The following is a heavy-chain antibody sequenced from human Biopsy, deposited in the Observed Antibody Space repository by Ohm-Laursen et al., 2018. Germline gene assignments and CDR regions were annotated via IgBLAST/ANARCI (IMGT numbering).Heavy chain of an antibody. CDR1: GFSFSSYG. V-gene: IGHV3-23*01. CDR2: ISGSGRT. J-gene: IGHJ5*01. D-gene: IGHD2-8*02. CDR3: AKDRDLNLLAWFDP. Sequence: SLRLSCAASGFSFSSYGMHWVRQAPGKGLEWVSAISGSGRTYYADSAKGRFTISRANSKNTLFLQLSSLRAEGTAVYPCAKDRDLNLLAWFDPWGQGTLVTVSS.